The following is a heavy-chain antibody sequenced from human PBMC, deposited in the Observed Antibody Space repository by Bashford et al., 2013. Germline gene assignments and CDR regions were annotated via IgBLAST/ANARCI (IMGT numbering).Heavy chain of an antibody. D-gene: IGHD3-3*01. CDR3: AKTRDGNDIWSGRPGYYYYGMDV. CDR2: ISGDGYTI. J-gene: IGHJ6*02. Sequence: VRQAPGKGLEWVAVISGDGYTIYYADSVKGRFTISRDNSKDTVYLQMDRLTTEDTAVYYCAKTRDGNDIWSGRPGYYYYGMDVWGQGTTVTVSS. V-gene: IGHV3-23*01.